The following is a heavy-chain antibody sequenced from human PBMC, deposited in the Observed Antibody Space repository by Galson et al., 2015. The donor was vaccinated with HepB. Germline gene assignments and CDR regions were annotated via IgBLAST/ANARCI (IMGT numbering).Heavy chain of an antibody. J-gene: IGHJ6*02. CDR2: ISNDGSNK. V-gene: IGHV3-30*03. D-gene: IGHD2-2*01. Sequence: SLRLSCAASGFTFSSFGMHWIRQAPGTGLEWVAVISNDGSNKYYADSVKGRFTISRDNSENTLYLQMNSLRAEDTAVYYCARSIVPAPAFYYYYGMDVWGQGTTVTVSS. CDR1: GFTFSSFG. CDR3: ARSIVPAPAFYYYYGMDV.